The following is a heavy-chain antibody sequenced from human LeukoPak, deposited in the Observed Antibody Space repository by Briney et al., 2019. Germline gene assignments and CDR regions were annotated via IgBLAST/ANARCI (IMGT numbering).Heavy chain of an antibody. CDR3: ARHRDSSSWSMFIDY. V-gene: IGHV4-39*01. J-gene: IGHJ4*02. D-gene: IGHD6-13*01. CDR1: GGSISSSSYY. CDR2: IYSSGST. Sequence: PSETLSLTCTFSGGSISSSSYYWGWIRQPPGKGLEWIGSIYSSGSTYYNPSLKSRVTISVDTSKNQFSLKLSSVTAADTAVYYCARHRDSSSWSMFIDYWGQGTLVTVSS.